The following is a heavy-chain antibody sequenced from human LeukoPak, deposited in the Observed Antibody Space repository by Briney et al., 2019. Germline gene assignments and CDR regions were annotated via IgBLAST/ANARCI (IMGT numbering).Heavy chain of an antibody. CDR2: TYTSGGT. J-gene: IGHJ4*02. CDR3: ARGIRVTASLLSVGFYFDD. Sequence: SETQSLTCTVSGGSFSSGYWMWLRQPAGKGLEWIGRTYTSGGTRYNPSLRGRVTMSAVTSKNQFSLKLSSVTAADTAVYYCARGIRVTASLLSVGFYFDDWGQGTLVTVSS. D-gene: IGHD2-21*02. CDR1: GGSFSSGY. V-gene: IGHV4-4*07.